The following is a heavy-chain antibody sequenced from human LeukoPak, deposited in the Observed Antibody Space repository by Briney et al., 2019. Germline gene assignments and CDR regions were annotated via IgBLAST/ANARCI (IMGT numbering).Heavy chain of an antibody. J-gene: IGHJ4*02. CDR3: ARGNDILTGFDY. CDR1: GGSISSGSYY. Sequence: SETLSLTCTVSGGSISSGSYYWRWIRQPAGKGLEWIGRIYTSGSTNYNPSLKSRVTISVDTSKNQFSLKLSSVTAADTAVYYCARGNDILTGFDYWGQGTLVTVSS. V-gene: IGHV4-61*02. D-gene: IGHD3-9*01. CDR2: IYTSGST.